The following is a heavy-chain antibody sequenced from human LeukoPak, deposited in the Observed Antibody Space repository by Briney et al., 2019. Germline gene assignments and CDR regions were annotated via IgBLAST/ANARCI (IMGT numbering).Heavy chain of an antibody. V-gene: IGHV4-39*01. J-gene: IGHJ4*02. CDR1: GXSISSRSYY. Sequence: SETLSLTCTVSGXSISSRSYYWGWIRQPPGKGLEWIASIYYSGSTYYNPSLKSLVTISIDTSKNQFSLKVSSVTAADTAVYYCARLVGAATDPFDYWGQGTLVTVSS. CDR2: IYYSGST. D-gene: IGHD1-26*01. CDR3: ARLVGAATDPFDY.